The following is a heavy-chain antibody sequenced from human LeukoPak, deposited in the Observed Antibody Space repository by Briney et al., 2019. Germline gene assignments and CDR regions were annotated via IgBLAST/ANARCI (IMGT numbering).Heavy chain of an antibody. V-gene: IGHV1-2*02. J-gene: IGHJ5*02. CDR1: GYTFTGYH. D-gene: IGHD2-21*01. CDR3: ARHVAASVWFDH. Sequence: ASVKVSCKASGYTFTGYHLHWVRQGPGQGLEWMGWINPSNGGTYYAQTFQGRVTMTRDKSISTAYMEVSRLRSDDTAIYYCARHVAASVWFDHWGQGTLVTVSS. CDR2: INPSNGGT.